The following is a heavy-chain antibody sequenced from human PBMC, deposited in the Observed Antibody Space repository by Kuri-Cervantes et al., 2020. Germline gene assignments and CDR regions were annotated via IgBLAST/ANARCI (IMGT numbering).Heavy chain of an antibody. CDR2: INPNNGGT. CDR1: GYTFTGYY. CDR3: ARDSTTITGLAFDY. Sequence: ASVKVSCKASGYTFTGYYMHWVRQAPGQGLEWMGWINPNNGGTNYAQKFQGRVTMTRNTSISTAYMELSSLRSEDTAVYYCARDSTTITGLAFDYWGQGTLVTVSS. D-gene: IGHD1-20*01. J-gene: IGHJ4*02. V-gene: IGHV1-2*02.